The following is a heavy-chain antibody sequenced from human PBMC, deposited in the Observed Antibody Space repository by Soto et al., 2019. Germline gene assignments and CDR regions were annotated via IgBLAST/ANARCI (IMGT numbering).Heavy chain of an antibody. D-gene: IGHD5-18*01. CDR3: ARGWGYSYGYVDFDY. CDR1: GGTFSSYA. V-gene: IGHV1-69*05. J-gene: IGHJ4*02. Sequence: QVQLVQSGAEVKKPGSSVKVSCKASGGTFSSYAISWVRQAPGQGLEWMGGIIPIFGTANYAQKFQGRVTITTDESTRPAYMELSSLRSEDTAVYYCARGWGYSYGYVDFDYWGQGTLVTVSS. CDR2: IIPIFGTA.